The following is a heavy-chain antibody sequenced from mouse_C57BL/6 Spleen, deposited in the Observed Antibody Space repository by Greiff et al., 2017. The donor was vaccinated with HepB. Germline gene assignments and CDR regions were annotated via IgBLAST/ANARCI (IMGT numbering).Heavy chain of an antibody. CDR1: GYTFTSYW. CDR2: IDPSDSYT. CDR3: AIESCPFDY. Sequence: VQLQQPGAELVKPGASVKLSCKASGYTFTSYWMQWVKQRPGQGLEWIGEIDPSDSYTNYNQKFKGKATLTVDTSSSTAYMHLSILTSEYSAVYYCAIESCPFDYWGQGTTLTVSS. V-gene: IGHV1-50*01. J-gene: IGHJ2*01.